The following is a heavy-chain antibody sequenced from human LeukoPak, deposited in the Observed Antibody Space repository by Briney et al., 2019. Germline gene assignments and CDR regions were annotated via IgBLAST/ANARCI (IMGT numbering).Heavy chain of an antibody. D-gene: IGHD2-15*01. CDR1: GGSISSSSYY. V-gene: IGHV4-39*07. CDR3: ARDSGSGGYYAY. CDR2: IHHSGST. Sequence: SETLSLTCTVSGGSISSSSYYWGWIRQPPGKGLEWIGYIHHSGSTYYNPSLKSRVTISIDRSKNQFSLKLSSVSAADTAVYYCARDSGSGGYYAYWGQGALVTVSS. J-gene: IGHJ4*02.